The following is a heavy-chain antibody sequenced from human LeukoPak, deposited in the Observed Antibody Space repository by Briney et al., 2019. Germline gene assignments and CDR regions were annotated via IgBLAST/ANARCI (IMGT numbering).Heavy chain of an antibody. D-gene: IGHD3-22*01. CDR1: GFTFSSYS. Sequence: GGSLRLSCAASGFTFSSYSMNWVRQAPGKGLEWVSSISSSSSYIYYADSVKGRFTISRDNAKNSLYLQMNSLRAEDTAVYYCARAGYYFDRSGFYPPQFWGQGTLVTVSS. V-gene: IGHV3-21*01. J-gene: IGHJ4*02. CDR3: ARAGYYFDRSGFYPPQF. CDR2: ISSSSSYI.